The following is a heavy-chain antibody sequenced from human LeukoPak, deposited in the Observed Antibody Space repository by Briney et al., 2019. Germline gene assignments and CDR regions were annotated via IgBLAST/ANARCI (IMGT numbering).Heavy chain of an antibody. CDR3: ARDQSSGWFYFDY. CDR1: GFTFSSYS. Sequence: GGSLRPSCAASGFTFSSYSMNWVRQAPGKGLEWVSYISSSSSTIYYADSVKGRFTISRDNAKNSLYLQMNSLRAEDTAVYYCARDQSSGWFYFDYWGQGTLVTVSS. J-gene: IGHJ4*02. D-gene: IGHD6-19*01. V-gene: IGHV3-48*01. CDR2: ISSSSSTI.